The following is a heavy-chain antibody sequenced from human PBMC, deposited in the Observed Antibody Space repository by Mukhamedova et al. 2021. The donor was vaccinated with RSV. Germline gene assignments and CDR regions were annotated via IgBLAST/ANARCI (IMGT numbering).Heavy chain of an antibody. CDR2: INTATGNT. J-gene: IGHJ4*02. V-gene: IGHV1-3*04. CDR3: ASDCLSGRCYDY. Sequence: EYMGWINTATGNTKYSQKFQDRVTVTMDTSASTAYMEMSGLTSEDSATYYCASDCLSGRCYDYWGQGTLVTVSS. D-gene: IGHD4/OR15-4a*01.